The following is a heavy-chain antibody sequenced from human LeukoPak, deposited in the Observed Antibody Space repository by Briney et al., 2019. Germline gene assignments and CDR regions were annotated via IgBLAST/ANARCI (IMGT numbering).Heavy chain of an antibody. CDR3: ARGPKYYYDDSAYYYGYFDY. J-gene: IGHJ4*02. D-gene: IGHD3-22*01. V-gene: IGHV3-30-3*01. Sequence: GGSLRLSCAASAFTFSYYAMHWVRQAPGKGLEWVAVISYDGSNRYYADSVKDRFTISRDSSKNTLYLQMNSLRSEDTAVYYCARGPKYYYDDSAYYYGYFDYWGQGTLVTVSS. CDR1: AFTFSYYA. CDR2: ISYDGSNR.